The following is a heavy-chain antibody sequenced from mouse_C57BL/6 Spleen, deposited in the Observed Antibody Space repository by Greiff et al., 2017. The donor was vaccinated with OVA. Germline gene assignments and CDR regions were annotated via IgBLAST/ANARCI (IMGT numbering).Heavy chain of an antibody. CDR2: IYPRSGNT. D-gene: IGHD2-4*01. J-gene: IGHJ4*01. CDR3: AIDYDDYAMDY. CDR1: GYTFTSYG. V-gene: IGHV1-81*01. Sequence: VQLQQSGAELARPGASVKLSCKASGYTFTSYGISWVKQRTGQGLEWIGEIYPRSGNTYYNEKFKSKATLTVDKSSSTAYMQLSSLTSEDSAVYYCAIDYDDYAMDYWGQGTSVTVSS.